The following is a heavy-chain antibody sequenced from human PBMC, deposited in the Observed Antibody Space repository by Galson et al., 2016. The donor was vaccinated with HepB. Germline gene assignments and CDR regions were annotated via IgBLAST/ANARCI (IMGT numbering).Heavy chain of an antibody. Sequence: SLRLSCAASGFTFSNAWMSWVRQAPGKGLEWVGRIRSKSDDGTTDYAAPVKGRFIISRDDSKNMLYLQMNSLDTEDTAVYYCTTEYEGDYSDSWGQGTLVTVSS. CDR2: IRSKSDDGTT. D-gene: IGHD3-16*01. CDR1: GFTFSNAW. J-gene: IGHJ4*02. CDR3: TTEYEGDYSDS. V-gene: IGHV3-15*01.